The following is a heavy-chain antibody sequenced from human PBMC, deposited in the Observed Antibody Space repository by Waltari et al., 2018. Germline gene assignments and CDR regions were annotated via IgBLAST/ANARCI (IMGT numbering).Heavy chain of an antibody. CDR1: GGSISSSSYY. CDR2: IYYSGNT. V-gene: IGHV4-39*01. D-gene: IGHD6-19*01. CDR3: ARTYSSGGADAFDI. J-gene: IGHJ3*02. Sequence: GLVKPSETLSLTCTVSGGSISSSSYYWGWIRQPPEKGLEWIGSIYYSGNTYYNPSLKSRVTISVDTSKNQFSLKLSSVTAAATAVYYCARTYSSGGADAFDIWGRGTMVTVSS.